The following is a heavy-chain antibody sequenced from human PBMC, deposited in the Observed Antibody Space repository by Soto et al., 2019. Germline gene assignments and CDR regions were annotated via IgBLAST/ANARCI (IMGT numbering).Heavy chain of an antibody. D-gene: IGHD5-18*01. CDR1: GYTFTGYY. CDR2: INPNSGGT. Sequence: GASVKVSCKASGYTFTGYYMHWVRQAPGQGLEWMGWINPNSGGTNYAQKFQGWVTMTRDTSISTAYMELSRLRSDDTAVYYCARGPGEDTAMVLGYFDYWGQGTLVTVSS. J-gene: IGHJ4*02. CDR3: ARGPGEDTAMVLGYFDY. V-gene: IGHV1-2*04.